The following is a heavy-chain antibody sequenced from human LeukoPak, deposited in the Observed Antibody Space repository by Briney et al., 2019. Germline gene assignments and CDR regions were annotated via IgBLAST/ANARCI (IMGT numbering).Heavy chain of an antibody. CDR3: AVTTVTTDDY. V-gene: IGHV1-2*02. D-gene: IGHD4-17*01. CDR1: GYTFTDYY. CDR2: INPNSGGR. Sequence: ASLKLSCKASGYTFTDYYMHWVRQAPGKGLEWMGWINPNSGGRNYAQTFQGRVTMTRDTSISTAYMALSRLRSDDTAVYYCAVTTVTTDDYWGKGTLVTVSS. J-gene: IGHJ4*02.